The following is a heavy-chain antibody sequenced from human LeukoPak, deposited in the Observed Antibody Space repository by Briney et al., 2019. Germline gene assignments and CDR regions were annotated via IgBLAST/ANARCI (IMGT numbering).Heavy chain of an antibody. CDR2: IRYDGSNK. J-gene: IGHJ6*03. Sequence: PGGSLRLSCVVSGFTLSSHSMNWVRQAPGKGLEWVAFIRYDGSNKYYADSVKGRFTISRDNSKNTLYLQMNSLRAEDTAVYYCAKDHDGYYYGSGRKWYYYYYMDVWGKGTTVTISS. V-gene: IGHV3-30*02. CDR1: GFTLSSHS. CDR3: AKDHDGYYYGSGRKWYYYYYMDV. D-gene: IGHD3-10*01.